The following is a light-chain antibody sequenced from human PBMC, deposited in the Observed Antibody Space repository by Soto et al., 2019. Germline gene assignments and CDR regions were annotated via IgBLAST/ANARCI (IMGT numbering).Light chain of an antibody. CDR3: QQAYGAPPT. Sequence: DIQMIQSPSSLSASVGDRVTITCRASQSITTYLNWYQQTSGEAPKLLIYAAARLQTGVPSRFSGSGSGTDFTLTISSLQPEDFATYYCQQAYGAPPTFGQGTKV. J-gene: IGKJ1*01. CDR1: QSITTY. CDR2: AAA. V-gene: IGKV1-39*01.